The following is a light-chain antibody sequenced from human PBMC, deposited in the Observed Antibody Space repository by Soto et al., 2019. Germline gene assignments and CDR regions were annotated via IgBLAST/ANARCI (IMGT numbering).Light chain of an antibody. J-gene: IGLJ3*02. V-gene: IGLV2-14*01. CDR3: QSYDSSLSGWV. CDR2: EVS. Sequence: QSALTQPASVSGSPGQSITISCTGTRSDVGAYNYVSWYQQHPGKAPKLMIFEVSNRPSGISNRFSAAKSGNTASLTISGLQADDEADYYCQSYDSSLSGWVFGGGTKLTVL. CDR1: RSDVGAYNY.